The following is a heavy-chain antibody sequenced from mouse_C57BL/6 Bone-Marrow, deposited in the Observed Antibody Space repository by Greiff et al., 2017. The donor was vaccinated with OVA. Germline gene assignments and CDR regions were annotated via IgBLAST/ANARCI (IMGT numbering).Heavy chain of an antibody. CDR3: VSNYGYFDV. D-gene: IGHD2-5*01. CDR2: IHPNSGST. CDR1: GYTFTSYW. J-gene: IGHJ1*03. Sequence: QVQLKQPGAELVKPGASVKLSCKASGYTFTSYWMHWVKQRPGQGLEWIGMIHPNSGSTNYNEKFKSKATLTVDKSSSTAYMQLSSLTSEDSAVYYCVSNYGYFDVWGTGTTVTVSS. V-gene: IGHV1-64*01.